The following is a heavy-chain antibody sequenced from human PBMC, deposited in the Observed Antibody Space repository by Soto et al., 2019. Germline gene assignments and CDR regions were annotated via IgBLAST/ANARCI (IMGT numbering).Heavy chain of an antibody. V-gene: IGHV1-18*01. D-gene: IGHD1-1*01. J-gene: IGHJ1*01. CDR2: VSPKSGNT. Sequence: QIQLVQSGAEVKKPGASVKVSCKASGYTFFDYGVSWVRQAPGQGLEWMGWVSPKSGNTDYARKVQGRVTMTTDISTSTAYMELRGLISADTGVYYCARGRTVSSIGPLLVWGQGTLVSVSS. CDR3: ARGRTVSSIGPLLV. CDR1: GYTFFDYG.